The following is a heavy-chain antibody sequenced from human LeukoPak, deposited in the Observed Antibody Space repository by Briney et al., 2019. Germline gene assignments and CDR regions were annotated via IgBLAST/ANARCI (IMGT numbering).Heavy chain of an antibody. Sequence: GGSLRLSCAASGFTFDDYGISWVRQAPGKGLEWVSGINWNGGSTGYADSVKGRFTISRDNAKNSLYLQMNSLRAEDTALYYCAREMVGAASDAFDIWGQGTMVTVSS. V-gene: IGHV3-20*04. CDR3: AREMVGAASDAFDI. CDR2: INWNGGST. J-gene: IGHJ3*02. D-gene: IGHD2-15*01. CDR1: GFTFDDYG.